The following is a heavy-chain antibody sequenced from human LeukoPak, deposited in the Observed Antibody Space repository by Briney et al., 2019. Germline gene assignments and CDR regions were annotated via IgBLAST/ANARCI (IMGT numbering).Heavy chain of an antibody. V-gene: IGHV1-18*01. CDR1: GYSFTSYG. Sequence: ASVTVSCKASGYSFTSYGISWVRQAPGQGLEWMGWISAYNGNTKYAQNLQGRATMTTDTSTSTTYMELRSLRSDDTAVYYCARGAQWYYDFWSGPTNWFDPWGQGTLVTVSS. D-gene: IGHD3-3*01. CDR3: ARGAQWYYDFWSGPTNWFDP. J-gene: IGHJ5*02. CDR2: ISAYNGNT.